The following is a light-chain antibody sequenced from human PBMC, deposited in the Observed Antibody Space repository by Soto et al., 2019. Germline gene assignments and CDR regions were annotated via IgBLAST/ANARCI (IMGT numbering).Light chain of an antibody. Sequence: QSVLTQPASVSGSPGQSITISCTGTSSDVGGYNYVSWYQHHPGKAPKLIIYDVSNRPSGVSNRFSGSKSRNTASLTISGLQPEDEADYYCSSYTTSNTRQIVFGTGTKVTVL. J-gene: IGLJ1*01. V-gene: IGLV2-14*03. CDR2: DVS. CDR1: SSDVGGYNY. CDR3: SSYTTSNTRQIV.